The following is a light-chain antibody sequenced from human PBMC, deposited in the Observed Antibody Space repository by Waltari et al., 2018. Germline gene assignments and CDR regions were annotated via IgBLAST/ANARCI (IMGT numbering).Light chain of an antibody. Sequence: EIVMTQSPATLSVSPGERATLSCRASQSVSSNLAWYQQKAGHSPRLLIYGASTRAPGIPSRFTGSGSGTDFTLTSTSLQSEDFAVYYCQQYNKWPRTFGQGTKVEIK. J-gene: IGKJ1*01. V-gene: IGKV3D-15*01. CDR1: QSVSSN. CDR3: QQYNKWPRT. CDR2: GAS.